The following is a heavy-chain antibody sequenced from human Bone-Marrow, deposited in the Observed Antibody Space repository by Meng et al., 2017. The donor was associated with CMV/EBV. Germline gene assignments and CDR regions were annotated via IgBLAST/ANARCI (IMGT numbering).Heavy chain of an antibody. V-gene: IGHV1-18*01. J-gene: IGHJ4*02. CDR3: ARDRAGGNPADY. Sequence: ASVFLICKASGYTFTRYGISWMRQAPGQGPEWMGWIGTYTSDTSYAQKFQGRITLTTDTSTTTAYMELRSLTSDDTAIYYCARDRAGGNPADYWGQGTLVTASS. D-gene: IGHD4-23*01. CDR1: GYTFTRYG. CDR2: IGTYTSDT.